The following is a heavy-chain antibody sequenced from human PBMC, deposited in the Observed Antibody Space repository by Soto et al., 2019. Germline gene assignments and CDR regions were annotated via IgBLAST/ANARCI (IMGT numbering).Heavy chain of an antibody. J-gene: IGHJ4*02. Sequence: EVQLLESGGGLVQPGGSLRLSCAASGFTFSSYAMSWVRQAPGKGLEWVSAISGSGGSTYYADSVKGRFTISRDNSKNTLYLQMNSLRAEDTAVYYCAKGASQQQLVFDDSSGSHLDYWGQGTLVTVSS. V-gene: IGHV3-23*01. D-gene: IGHD3-22*01. CDR3: AKGASQQQLVFDDSSGSHLDY. CDR1: GFTFSSYA. CDR2: ISGSGGST.